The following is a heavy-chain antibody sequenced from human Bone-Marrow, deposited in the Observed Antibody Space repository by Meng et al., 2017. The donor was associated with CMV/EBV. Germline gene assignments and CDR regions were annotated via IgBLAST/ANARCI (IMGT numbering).Heavy chain of an antibody. CDR2: IWHDASNK. Sequence: AASGFTFSNYGMHWVRQAPGKGLEWVAVIWHDASNKYYADSVKGRFTISRDNSKNTVYLQMNSLRVEDTAVYYCARDPTGGTWCFDLWGRGTLVTVSS. CDR1: GFTFSNYG. D-gene: IGHD1-14*01. CDR3: ARDPTGGTWCFDL. V-gene: IGHV3-33*01. J-gene: IGHJ2*01.